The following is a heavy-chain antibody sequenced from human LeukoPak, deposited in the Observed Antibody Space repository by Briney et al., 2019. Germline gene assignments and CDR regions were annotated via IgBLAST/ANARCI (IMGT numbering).Heavy chain of an antibody. CDR3: ARDRRTGRRIGYYYYMDV. CDR2: IYSGGST. J-gene: IGHJ6*03. CDR1: GFTVSSNY. V-gene: IGHV3-66*02. Sequence: GGSLRLSCAASGFTVSSNYMSWVRQAPGKGLEWVSDIYSGGSTYYADSVKGRFTISRDNSKNTLYLQMNSLRAEDTAVYYCARDRRTGRRIGYYYYMDVWGKGTTVTVSS. D-gene: IGHD1-14*01.